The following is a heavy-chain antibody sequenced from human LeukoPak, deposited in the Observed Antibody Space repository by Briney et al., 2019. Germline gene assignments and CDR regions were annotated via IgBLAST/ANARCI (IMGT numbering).Heavy chain of an antibody. V-gene: IGHV3-23*01. CDR3: ARGRNDAFDI. CDR2: ISGSGGST. J-gene: IGHJ3*02. CDR1: GFTFSTYA. Sequence: PGGSLRLSCATSGFTFSTYAMTWVRQAPGKGLEWVSSISGSGGSTYYADSVKGRFTISRDNSKNTLYLQMNSLRAEDTAVYYCARGRNDAFDILGQGTMVTVSS.